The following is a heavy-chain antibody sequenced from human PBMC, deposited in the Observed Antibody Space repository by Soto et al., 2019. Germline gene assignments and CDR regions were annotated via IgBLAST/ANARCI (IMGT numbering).Heavy chain of an antibody. CDR2: IYDSGST. D-gene: IGHD3-9*01. V-gene: IGHV4-59*01. CDR3: AASYYAILTGHLAFDI. Sequence: PSETLSLTCTVSGGSISHFYWSWIRQSPGKGLEWLGYIYDSGSTSYNPSLKSRVTMSMDTSKTQFSLNLSSVTAADTAVYFCAASYYAILTGHLAFDIWGHVTMVTV. CDR1: GGSISHFY. J-gene: IGHJ3*02.